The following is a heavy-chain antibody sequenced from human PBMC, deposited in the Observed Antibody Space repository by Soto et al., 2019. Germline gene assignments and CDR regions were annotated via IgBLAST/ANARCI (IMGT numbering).Heavy chain of an antibody. CDR2: IYWDDDK. CDR3: AHRQRRYSYGENYFDY. Sequence: QITLKESGPTLVKPTQTLTLTCTFSGFSLSTSGVGVGWIRQPPGKALEWLALIYWDDDKRYSPSLKSRLTISKDPSQNRVVLTMTNMDPVDTATYYCAHRQRRYSYGENYFDYWGQGTLVTVSS. J-gene: IGHJ4*02. D-gene: IGHD5-18*01. CDR1: GFSLSTSGVG. V-gene: IGHV2-5*02.